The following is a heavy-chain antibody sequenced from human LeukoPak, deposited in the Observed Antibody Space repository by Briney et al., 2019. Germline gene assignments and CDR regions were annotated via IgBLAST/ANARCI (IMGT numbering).Heavy chain of an antibody. V-gene: IGHV1-2*02. Sequence: ASVKVSCKASGYSFTGYYMHWVRQAPGQGLEWMGWINPNSGGTNYAQKFQGRVTMTRDTSISTAYMELSRLRSDDTAVYYCARDFGIAARYYYYGMDVWGQGTTVTVSS. CDR2: INPNSGGT. CDR3: ARDFGIAARYYYYGMDV. D-gene: IGHD6-6*01. CDR1: GYSFTGYY. J-gene: IGHJ6*02.